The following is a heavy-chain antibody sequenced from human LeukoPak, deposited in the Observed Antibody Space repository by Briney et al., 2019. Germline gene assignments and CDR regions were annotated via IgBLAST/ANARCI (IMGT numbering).Heavy chain of an antibody. CDR3: AKAFPYYYDSSGLGDFDY. D-gene: IGHD3-22*01. CDR2: ISSSGSTI. Sequence: PGGSLRLSCAASGFTFSDYYMSWIRQAPGKGLEWVSYISSSGSTIYYADSVKGRFTISRDNSKNTLYLQMNSLRAEDTAVYYCAKAFPYYYDSSGLGDFDYWGQGTLVTVSS. CDR1: GFTFSDYY. J-gene: IGHJ4*02. V-gene: IGHV3-11*04.